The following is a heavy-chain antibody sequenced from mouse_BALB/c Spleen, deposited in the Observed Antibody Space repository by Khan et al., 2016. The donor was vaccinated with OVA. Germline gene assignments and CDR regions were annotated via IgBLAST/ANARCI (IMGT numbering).Heavy chain of an antibody. Sequence: VQLKQSGPELMKPGASVKISCKASGYSFTSYYIHWLMQSHGKSLEWIGYIDPFSGDTTYNQKFKGKATLTVDKSSSTAYIQLSNLTSEDSAVYYCTRNGEVAWFTYWCQETLVAV. CDR2: IDPFSGDT. J-gene: IGHJ3*01. D-gene: IGHD2-13*01. CDR3: TRNGEVAWFTY. CDR1: GYSFTSYY. V-gene: IGHV1-31*01.